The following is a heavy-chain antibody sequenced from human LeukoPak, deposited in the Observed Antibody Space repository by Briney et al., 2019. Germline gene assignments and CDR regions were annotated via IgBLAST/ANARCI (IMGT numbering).Heavy chain of an antibody. CDR2: LYYSGHT. Sequence: SETLSLTCTVSGGSISDSYYWGWIRQPPGKGLEWIGNLYYSGHTYFNPSLQSRVTISLDTSKNQFSLKLCSVTAADTAVYYCARDPGITSSGRFDPWGQGTLVTVSS. CDR1: GGSISDSYY. V-gene: IGHV4-39*07. J-gene: IGHJ5*02. D-gene: IGHD1-26*01. CDR3: ARDPGITSSGRFDP.